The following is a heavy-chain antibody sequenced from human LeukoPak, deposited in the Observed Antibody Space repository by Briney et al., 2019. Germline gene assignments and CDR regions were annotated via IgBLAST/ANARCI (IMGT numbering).Heavy chain of an antibody. D-gene: IGHD2-2*01. CDR2: FDPEDGET. CDR3: ATAHIDCSSTSCSRYYFDY. Sequence: ASVTVSCKVSGYTLTELSMHWVRQAPGKGLEWMGGFDPEDGETIYAQKFQGRVTMTEDTSTDTAYMELSSLRSEDTAVYYCATAHIDCSSTSCSRYYFDYWGQGTLVTVSS. V-gene: IGHV1-24*01. J-gene: IGHJ4*02. CDR1: GYTLTELS.